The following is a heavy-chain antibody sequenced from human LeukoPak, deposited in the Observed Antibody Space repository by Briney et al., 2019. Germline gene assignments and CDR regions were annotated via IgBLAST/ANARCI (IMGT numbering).Heavy chain of an antibody. V-gene: IGHV1-46*01. D-gene: IGHD4-17*01. CDR2: INPSGGST. J-gene: IGHJ4*02. CDR1: GGTFSSYA. CDR3: ARSPSYGDYGDY. Sequence: ASVKVSCKASGGTFSSYAISWVRQAPGQGLEWMGIINPSGGSTSYAQKFQGRVTMTRDMSTSTVYMELSSLRSEDTAVYYCARSPSYGDYGDYWGQGTLVTVSS.